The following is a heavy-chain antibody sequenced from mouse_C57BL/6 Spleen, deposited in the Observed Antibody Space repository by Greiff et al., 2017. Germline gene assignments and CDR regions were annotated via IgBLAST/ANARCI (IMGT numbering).Heavy chain of an antibody. CDR1: GYTFTSYW. Sequence: VQLQQSGTVLARPGASVKMSCKTSGYTFTSYWMHWVKQRPGQGLEWIGAIYPGNSDTSYNQKFKGKAKLTAVTTASTAYMEIRSLTNEDSAVYDCTRTYGSSYVDWYFDVWGTGTTVTVSS. CDR2: IYPGNSDT. J-gene: IGHJ1*03. D-gene: IGHD1-1*01. CDR3: TRTYGSSYVDWYFDV. V-gene: IGHV1-5*01.